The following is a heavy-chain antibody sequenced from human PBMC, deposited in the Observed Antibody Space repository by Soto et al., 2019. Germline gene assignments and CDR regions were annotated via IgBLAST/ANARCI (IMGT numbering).Heavy chain of an antibody. D-gene: IGHD3-10*01. V-gene: IGHV1-18*01. Sequence: ASVKVSCKASGYTFTSYGISWVRQAPGQGLEWMGWISAYNGNTNYAQKLQGRVTMTTDTSTSTAYMELRSLRSDDTAVYYCADLQFVYGSGSYSPYDYWGQGTLVTVSS. CDR2: ISAYNGNT. CDR1: GYTFTSYG. CDR3: ADLQFVYGSGSYSPYDY. J-gene: IGHJ4*02.